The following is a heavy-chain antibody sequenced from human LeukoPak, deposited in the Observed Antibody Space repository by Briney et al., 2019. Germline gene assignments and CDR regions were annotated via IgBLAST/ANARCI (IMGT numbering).Heavy chain of an antibody. CDR2: IYQRRTP. CDR1: GASISSDHW. V-gene: IGHV4-4*02. Sequence: SETLSLTCAVSGASISSDHWWSWVRQPPGKGLEWIAEIYQRRTPNFNPSLNSRVSITIDKSKNQFSLRLSSVTAADTAVYYCARRKYYDSTGYFDLWGRGTLVTVSS. CDR3: ARRKYYDSTGYFDL. D-gene: IGHD3-22*01. J-gene: IGHJ2*01.